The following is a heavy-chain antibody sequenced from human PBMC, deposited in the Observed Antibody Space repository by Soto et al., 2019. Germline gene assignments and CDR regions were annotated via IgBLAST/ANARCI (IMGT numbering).Heavy chain of an antibody. CDR1: GDTFTGYY. Sequence: SVKVSCKAAGDTFTGYYMHWVRQAPGQGLEWMGWINPNSGGTNYAQKFQGWVTMTRDTSISTAYMELSRLRSDDTAVYYCATGSFHLVSFDYSRQGTLVPVSS. CDR3: ATGSFHLVSFDY. J-gene: IGHJ4*02. V-gene: IGHV1-2*04. CDR2: INPNSGGT. D-gene: IGHD6-6*01.